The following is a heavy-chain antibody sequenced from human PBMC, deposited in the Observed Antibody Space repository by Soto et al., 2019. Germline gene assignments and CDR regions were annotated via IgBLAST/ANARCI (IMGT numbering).Heavy chain of an antibody. V-gene: IGHV4-4*02. CDR2: IYHSGYT. CDR1: GGSITSSYW. J-gene: IGHJ6*02. CDR3: ARDSGWYPRQLGLDGMDV. D-gene: IGHD6-19*01. Sequence: QVQLQEWGPGLVKPSGTLSLTCAVSGGSITSSYWWSWVRQPPGKGLEWIGEIYHSGYTNYNPALKSRATISVDKSKNEFSLKLNSVTAADTAMYYCARDSGWYPRQLGLDGMDVWGQGTTVTVSS.